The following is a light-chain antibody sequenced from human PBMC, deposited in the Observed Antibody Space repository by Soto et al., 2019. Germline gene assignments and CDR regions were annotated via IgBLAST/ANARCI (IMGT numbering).Light chain of an antibody. V-gene: IGLV2-14*02. CDR1: SSDVGSYNL. J-gene: IGLJ1*01. CDR3: SSYTTTNTYV. Sequence: QSALTQPASVSGSPGQSITISCTGTSSDVGSYNLVSWYQQHPGKAPKLMIYEGSERPSGVSNRFSGSKSGNTASLTISGLQAEDEADYYCSSYTTTNTYVFGTGTKLTVL. CDR2: EGS.